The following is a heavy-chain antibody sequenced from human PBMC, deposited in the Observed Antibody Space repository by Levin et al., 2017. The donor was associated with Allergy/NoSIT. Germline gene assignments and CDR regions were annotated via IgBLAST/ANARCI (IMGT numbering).Heavy chain of an antibody. Sequence: GESLKISCAASGFTFSSYWMSWVRQAPGKGLEWVANIKQDGSEKYYVDSVKGRFTISRDNAKNSLYLQMNSLRAEDTAVYYCARFYRGSPDYWGQGTLVTVSS. CDR1: GFTFSSYW. J-gene: IGHJ4*02. D-gene: IGHD2-15*01. CDR3: ARFYRGSPDY. V-gene: IGHV3-7*01. CDR2: IKQDGSEK.